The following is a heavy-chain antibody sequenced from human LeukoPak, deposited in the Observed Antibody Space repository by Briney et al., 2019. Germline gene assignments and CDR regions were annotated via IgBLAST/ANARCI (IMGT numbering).Heavy chain of an antibody. CDR2: ISSSSSYI. D-gene: IGHD3-22*01. Sequence: GGSLRLSCAASGFTFSSYSMNWVRQAPGKGLEWVSSISSSSSYIYYADSVKGRFTISRDNAKNSLYLQMNSLRAEDTALYYCAKAIAYFDSRGSPQGAFDYWGQGTLVAVSS. V-gene: IGHV3-21*04. J-gene: IGHJ4*02. CDR3: AKAIAYFDSRGSPQGAFDY. CDR1: GFTFSSYS.